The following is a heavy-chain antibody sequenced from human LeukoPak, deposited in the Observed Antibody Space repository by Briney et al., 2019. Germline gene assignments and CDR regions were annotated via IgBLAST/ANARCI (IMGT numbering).Heavy chain of an antibody. V-gene: IGHV4-59*01. CDR2: IHYTGSS. D-gene: IGHD2-15*01. CDR1: GGSISGYF. CDR3: ARNYCTGGSCYINDD. Sequence: SETLSLTCTVSGGSISGYFWTWIRQPPGKGLEWIGFIHYTGSSNYNPSLKSRVTMSVDTSKNQYSLKLTSVTAADSAIYYCARNYCTGGSCYINDDWGQGTLVTVSS. J-gene: IGHJ4*02.